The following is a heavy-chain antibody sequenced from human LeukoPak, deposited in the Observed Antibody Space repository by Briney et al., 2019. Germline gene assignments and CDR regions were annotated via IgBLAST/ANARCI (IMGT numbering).Heavy chain of an antibody. Sequence: GESLKISCKGSGYSFSSNWIGWVRQVPGKGLEWMGIIYPGDSDTRYSPSFQGQVTISVDKSISTAYLQWSSLKASDTAMYYCARQSVDGRYTFDYWGQGTLVTVSS. J-gene: IGHJ4*02. D-gene: IGHD3-16*02. CDR1: GYSFSSNW. V-gene: IGHV5-51*01. CDR3: ARQSVDGRYTFDY. CDR2: IYPGDSDT.